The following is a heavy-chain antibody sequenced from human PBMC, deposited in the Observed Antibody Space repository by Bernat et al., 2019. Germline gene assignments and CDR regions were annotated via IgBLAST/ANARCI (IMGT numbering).Heavy chain of an antibody. J-gene: IGHJ4*02. V-gene: IGHV4-30-2*01. Sequence: QLQLQESGSGLVKPSQTLSLTCAVSGGSISSGGYSWSWIRQPPGKGLEWIGYIYHSGSTYYNPSLKSRVTISVDRSKNQFSMKLSSVTAADTAVYYCARVRTYWGGDCPDYFDYWGQGTLVTVSS. D-gene: IGHD2-21*02. CDR1: GGSISSGGYS. CDR3: ARVRTYWGGDCPDYFDY. CDR2: IYHSGST.